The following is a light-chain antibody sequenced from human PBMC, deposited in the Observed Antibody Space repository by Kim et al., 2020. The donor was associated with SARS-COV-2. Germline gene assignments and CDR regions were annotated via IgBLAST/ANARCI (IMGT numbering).Light chain of an antibody. J-gene: IGLJ1*01. CDR1: SSDVGAYDY. CDR2: DVN. Sequence: QSALTQPASVSGSLGQSITISCTGSSSDVGAYDYVSWYHQHPGTAPRLILYDVNHRPSGISHRFSGSKSGNTASLTISGLQAGDEADYSCSAYTSISSLVFGTGTKVTVL. CDR3: SAYTSISSLV. V-gene: IGLV2-14*03.